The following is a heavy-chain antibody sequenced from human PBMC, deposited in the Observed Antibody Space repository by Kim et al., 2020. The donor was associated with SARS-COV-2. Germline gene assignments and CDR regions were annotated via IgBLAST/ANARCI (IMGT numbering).Heavy chain of an antibody. D-gene: IGHD3-10*01. J-gene: IGHJ5*02. V-gene: IGHV3-30-3*01. CDR1: GFTFSSYA. CDR3: ALPRTGSYWSWFDP. Sequence: GGSLRLSCAASGFTFSSYAMHWVRQAPGKGLEWVAVISYDGSKKYYADSVKGRFTISRDNSKNTLYLQMNSLRAEDTAVYYCALPRTGSYWSWFDPWGQGTLVTVSS. CDR2: ISYDGSKK.